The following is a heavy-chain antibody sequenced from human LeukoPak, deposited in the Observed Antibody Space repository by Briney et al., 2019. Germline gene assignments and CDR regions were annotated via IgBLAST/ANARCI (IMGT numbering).Heavy chain of an antibody. J-gene: IGHJ4*02. Sequence: SVKVSCKASGGTFSSYTISWVRQAPGQGLQWMGRIIPILGIANYAQKFQGRVTITADKSTSTAYMELSSLRSEDTAVYYCASIDFGESGHADWGQGTLVTVSS. D-gene: IGHD3-10*01. CDR1: GGTFSSYT. CDR3: ASIDFGESGHAD. V-gene: IGHV1-69*02. CDR2: IIPILGIA.